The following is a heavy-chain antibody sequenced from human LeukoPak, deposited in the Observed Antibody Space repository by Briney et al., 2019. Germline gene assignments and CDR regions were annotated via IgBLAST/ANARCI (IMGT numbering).Heavy chain of an antibody. Sequence: ASVKVSCKASGYTFTSYDINWVRQATGQGLEWMGWMNPNSGNTGCAQKFQGRVTITRNTSISTAYMELSSLRSEDTAVYYCARARRGYSLYYYYMDVWGKGTTVTVSS. CDR1: GYTFTSYD. CDR3: ARARRGYSLYYYYMDV. CDR2: MNPNSGNT. V-gene: IGHV1-8*03. D-gene: IGHD5-18*01. J-gene: IGHJ6*03.